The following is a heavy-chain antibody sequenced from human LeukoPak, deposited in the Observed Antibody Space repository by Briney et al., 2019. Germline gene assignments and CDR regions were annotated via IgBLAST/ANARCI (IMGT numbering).Heavy chain of an antibody. Sequence: QTGGSLRLSCAASGFTFSSYAMSWVRQAPGKGLEWVSAISGSGGSTYYADSVKGRFTISRDNSKNTLYLQMNSLRAEDTAVYYCASSYSSSWPLSPYWGQGTLVTVSS. V-gene: IGHV3-23*01. CDR1: GFTFSSYA. CDR3: ASSYSSSWPLSPY. J-gene: IGHJ4*02. D-gene: IGHD6-13*01. CDR2: ISGSGGST.